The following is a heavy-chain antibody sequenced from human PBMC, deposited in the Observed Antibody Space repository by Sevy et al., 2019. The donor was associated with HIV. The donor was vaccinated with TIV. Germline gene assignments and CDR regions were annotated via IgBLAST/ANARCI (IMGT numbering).Heavy chain of an antibody. CDR1: GFTFSDYY. V-gene: IGHV3-11*01. D-gene: IGHD2-15*01. J-gene: IGHJ3*02. Sequence: GGSLRLSCAASGFTFSDYYMSWIRQAPGNGLEWVSYISSSGSTIYYADSVKGRFTISRDNAKNSLYLQMNSLRAEATAVYYCARYPSTGYCSGGSCYSDAFDIWGQGTLVTVSS. CDR3: ARYPSTGYCSGGSCYSDAFDI. CDR2: ISSSGSTI.